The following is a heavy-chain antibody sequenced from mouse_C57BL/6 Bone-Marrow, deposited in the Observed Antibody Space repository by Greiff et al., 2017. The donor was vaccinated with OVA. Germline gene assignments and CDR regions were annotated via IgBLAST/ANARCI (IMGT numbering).Heavy chain of an antibody. J-gene: IGHJ1*03. D-gene: IGHD1-1*01. CDR1: GFTFSDYY. CDR2: ISNGGGST. CDR3: ARHSYGSSYRYFDV. V-gene: IGHV5-12*01. Sequence: EVMLVESGGGLVQPGGSLKLSCAASGFTFSDYYMYWVRQTPEKRLEWVAYISNGGGSTYYPDTVKGRFTISRDNAKNTLYLQMSRLKSEDTAMYYCARHSYGSSYRYFDVWGTGTTVTVSS.